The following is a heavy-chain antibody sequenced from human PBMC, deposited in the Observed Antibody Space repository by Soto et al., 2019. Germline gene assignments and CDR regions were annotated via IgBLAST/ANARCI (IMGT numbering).Heavy chain of an antibody. Sequence: ASVKVSCKASGYTFTSYGISWVRQAPGQGLEWMGWISADNGNTNYAQKFQDRVTITRDMSTSTAYMELSSLRSEDTAVYYCASVSVYDYIWGSFVFWGQGTLVTVSS. CDR2: ISADNGNT. D-gene: IGHD3-16*01. J-gene: IGHJ4*02. V-gene: IGHV1-18*01. CDR3: ASVSVYDYIWGSFVF. CDR1: GYTFTSYG.